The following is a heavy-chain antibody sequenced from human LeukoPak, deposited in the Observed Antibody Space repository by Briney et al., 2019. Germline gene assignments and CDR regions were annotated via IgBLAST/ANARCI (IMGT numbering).Heavy chain of an antibody. V-gene: IGHV3-30*18. CDR2: ISYDGSNK. CDR3: AKGDIVVESGGGKFYPLDAFDI. J-gene: IGHJ3*02. D-gene: IGHD2-2*01. Sequence: GGSLRLSCAASGFTFNTYGIHWVRQAPGEGLEWVAVISYDGSNKYYADSVKGRFTISRDNSKNTLYLQMNSLRTKGTAVYYCAKGDIVVESGGGKFYPLDAFDIWGQGTMVTVSS. CDR1: GFTFNTYG.